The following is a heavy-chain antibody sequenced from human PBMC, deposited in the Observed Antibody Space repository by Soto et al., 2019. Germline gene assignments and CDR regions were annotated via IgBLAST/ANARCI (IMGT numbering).Heavy chain of an antibody. Sequence: ASVKFSCKASGYTFTNSDINWVRQDLGQGLEWMGWMNPDSGHAAYAQKFQGRVTLTRDTSIATAYLTLTSLTSDDTALYYCAKDLTRQLAYWLDPWGQGAQVTVSS. D-gene: IGHD6-6*01. CDR2: MNPDSGHA. V-gene: IGHV1-8*01. CDR3: AKDLTRQLAYWLDP. CDR1: GYTFTNSD. J-gene: IGHJ5*02.